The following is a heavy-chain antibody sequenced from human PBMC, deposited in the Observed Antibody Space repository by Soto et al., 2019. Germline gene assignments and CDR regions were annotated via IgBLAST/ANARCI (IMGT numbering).Heavy chain of an antibody. V-gene: IGHV3-30-3*01. D-gene: IGHD1-26*01. CDR3: ARGYRPTMRRFDDY. CDR2: ISYDGSNK. CDR1: GFTFSSYA. Sequence: GGSLRLSCAASGFTFSSYAMHWVRQAPGKGLEWVTVISYDGSNKYYADSVKGRFTISRDNSKNTLYLQMNSLRAEDTAVYYCARGYRPTMRRFDDYWRQGTLVPVS. J-gene: IGHJ4*02.